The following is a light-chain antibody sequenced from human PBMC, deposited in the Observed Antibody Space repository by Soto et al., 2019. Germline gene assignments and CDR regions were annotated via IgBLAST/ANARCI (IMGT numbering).Light chain of an antibody. CDR1: SSDAGGYNF. V-gene: IGLV2-8*01. CDR2: EVN. Sequence: QSALTQPPSASGSPGQSVTISCTGTSSDAGGYNFVSWFQQNPGKAPKLMIYEVNKRPSGVPDRFSGSKSGNTASLTVSGLRAEDEADYYCNSYAGSNNFVVFGGGTKLTVL. J-gene: IGLJ2*01. CDR3: NSYAGSNNFVV.